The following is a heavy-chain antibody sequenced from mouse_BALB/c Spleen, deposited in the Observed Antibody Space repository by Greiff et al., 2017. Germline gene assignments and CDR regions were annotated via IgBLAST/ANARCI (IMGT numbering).Heavy chain of an antibody. CDR3: TRNYDSYFDY. Sequence: EVMLVESGGGLVQPGGSMKLSCVASGFTFSNYWMNWVRQSPEKGLEWVAEIRLKSNNYATHYAESAKGRFTISRDDSKSSVYLQMNNLRAEDTGIYYCTRNYDSYFDYWGQGTTLTVSS. CDR1: GFTFSNYW. V-gene: IGHV6-6*02. J-gene: IGHJ2*01. D-gene: IGHD2-4*01. CDR2: IRLKSNNYAT.